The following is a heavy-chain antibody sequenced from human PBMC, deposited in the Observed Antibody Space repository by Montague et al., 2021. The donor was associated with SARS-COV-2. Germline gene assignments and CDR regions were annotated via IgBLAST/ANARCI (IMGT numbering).Heavy chain of an antibody. Sequence: SETLSLTCAVYGGSFSGYYWTWIRQPPGKGLEWIAEINHSGTTNYNFNPSLRSRVTISVDTSKSQFSLKLSSVIAADTGVYYCARWDPQTLTLIGLRGKSASDYWGQGTLVTVSS. CDR1: GGSFSGYY. D-gene: IGHD4-23*01. J-gene: IGHJ4*02. CDR3: ARWDPQTLTLIGLRGKSASDY. CDR2: INHSGTT. V-gene: IGHV4-34*01.